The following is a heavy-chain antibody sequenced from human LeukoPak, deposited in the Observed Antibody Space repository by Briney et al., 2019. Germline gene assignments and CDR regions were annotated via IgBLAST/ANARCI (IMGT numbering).Heavy chain of an antibody. CDR3: AKDGGYCSSTSCPEERDWFDP. CDR2: IRYDGSNK. Sequence: PGGSLRLSCAASGFSFSSYGMHWVRQAPGKGLEWVAFIRYDGSNKYYADSVKGRFTISRDNSKNTLYLQMNSLRAEDTAVYYCAKDGGYCSSTSCPEERDWFDPWGQGTLVTVSS. J-gene: IGHJ5*02. CDR1: GFSFSSYG. V-gene: IGHV3-30*02. D-gene: IGHD2-2*01.